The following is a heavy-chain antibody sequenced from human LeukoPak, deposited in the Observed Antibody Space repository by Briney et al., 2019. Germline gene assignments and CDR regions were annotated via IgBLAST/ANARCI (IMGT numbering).Heavy chain of an antibody. CDR1: GGSISSGTYY. CDR3: ARVQSRLSWFDP. Sequence: SETLSLTCTVSGGSISSGTYYWGWIRQPPGKGLEWIGSIYYSGSTYYNPSLRSRFTITVDTSKNQFSLRLGSVTAADTAVYYCARVQSRLSWFDPWGQGTLVTVSS. CDR2: IYYSGST. J-gene: IGHJ5*02. V-gene: IGHV4-39*07.